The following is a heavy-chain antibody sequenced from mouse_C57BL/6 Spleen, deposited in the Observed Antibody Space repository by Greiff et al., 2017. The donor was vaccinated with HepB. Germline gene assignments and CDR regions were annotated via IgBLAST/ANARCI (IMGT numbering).Heavy chain of an antibody. D-gene: IGHD2-5*01. CDR3: ARREGIGSNSFHWYFDV. V-gene: IGHV1-82*01. CDR2: IYPGDGDT. Sequence: QVQLKQSGPELVKPGASVKISCKASGYAFSSSWMNWVKQRPGKGLEWIGRIYPGDGDTNYNGKFKGKATLTADKSSSTAYMQLSSLTSEDSAVYVCARREGIGSNSFHWYFDVWGTGTTVTVSS. J-gene: IGHJ1*03. CDR1: GYAFSSSW.